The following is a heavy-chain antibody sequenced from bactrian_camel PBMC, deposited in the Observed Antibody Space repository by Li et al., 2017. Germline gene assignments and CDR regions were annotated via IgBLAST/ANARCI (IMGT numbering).Heavy chain of an antibody. CDR3: AAADPCLPFLARRPIMEVDFGN. V-gene: IGHV3S1*01. CDR1: GYTSSSYC. Sequence: VQLVESGGGSVQAGGSLRLSCAASGYTSSSYCMGWFRQVPGKEREGVAAIDTSDGSTTYADSVKGRFTISKDNAKNTLYLQMNSLKPEDTAMYYCAAADPCLPFLARRPIMEVDFGNWSQGTQVTVS. J-gene: IGHJ6*01. CDR2: IDTSDGST. D-gene: IGHD1*01.